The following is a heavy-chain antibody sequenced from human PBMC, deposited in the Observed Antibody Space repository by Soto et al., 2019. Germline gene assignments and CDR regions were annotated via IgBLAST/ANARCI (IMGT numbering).Heavy chain of an antibody. CDR3: ARGLRYFDWLARY. D-gene: IGHD3-9*01. CDR2: IYYSGST. V-gene: IGHV4-59*01. CDR1: GGSISSYY. Sequence: SETLSLTCTVSGGSISSYYWSWIRQPPGKGLEWIGYIYYSGSTNYNPSLKSRVTISVDTSKNQFSLKLSSVTAADTAVYYCARGLRYFDWLARYWGQGTLVTVSS. J-gene: IGHJ4*02.